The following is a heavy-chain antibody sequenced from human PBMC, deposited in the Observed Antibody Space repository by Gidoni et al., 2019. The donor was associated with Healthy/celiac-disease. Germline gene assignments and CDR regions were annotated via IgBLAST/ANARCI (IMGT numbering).Heavy chain of an antibody. Sequence: EVQLVQSGAEVKKPGATVKISCQVSGYTFTDSYMHWVQQAPGKGLEWMGLVDPEDGETIYAEKFQGRVTITADTSTDTAYMELSSLRSEDTAVYYCATDLSGGYSGYDSVAFDIWGQGTMVTVSS. CDR1: GYTFTDSY. D-gene: IGHD5-12*01. CDR3: ATDLSGGYSGYDSVAFDI. CDR2: VDPEDGET. V-gene: IGHV1-69-2*01. J-gene: IGHJ3*02.